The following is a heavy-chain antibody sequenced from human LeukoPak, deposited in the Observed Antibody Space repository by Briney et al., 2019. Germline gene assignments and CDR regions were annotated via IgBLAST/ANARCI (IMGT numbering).Heavy chain of an antibody. V-gene: IGHV4-4*02. Sequence: SETLSLTCTVSGDSINSLDLWSWVRQPPGKGLEWIGEMYLSGTTHSNPSVKSRVTISIDKSKNQFFLNLSSVTAADTAVYYCAGLVGRYSSGLYYYYFDYWGLGTLATVSS. D-gene: IGHD3-22*01. CDR2: MYLSGTT. CDR3: AGLVGRYSSGLYYYYFDY. J-gene: IGHJ4*02. CDR1: GDSINSLDL.